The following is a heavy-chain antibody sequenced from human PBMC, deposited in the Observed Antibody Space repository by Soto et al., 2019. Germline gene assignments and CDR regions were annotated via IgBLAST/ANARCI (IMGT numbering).Heavy chain of an antibody. CDR1: GFMFSTYA. Sequence: QVQLVESGGGVVQPGRSLRLSCAASGFMFSTYAMHWVRQAPGKGLEWVAVISYDGSDIYYGDSGKGRFTISRDNSRNAVYMEMNSLQPEETAVFYCERDQGRTVTRGDWFDPWGQGTLVTVSS. D-gene: IGHD6-19*01. V-gene: IGHV3-30-3*01. CDR2: ISYDGSDI. J-gene: IGHJ5*02. CDR3: ERDQGRTVTRGDWFDP.